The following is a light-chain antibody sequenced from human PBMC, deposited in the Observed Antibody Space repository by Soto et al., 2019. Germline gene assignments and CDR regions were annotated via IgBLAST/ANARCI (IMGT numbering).Light chain of an antibody. CDR1: QSVSSH. CDR2: DTF. J-gene: IGKJ2*01. V-gene: IGKV3-11*01. CDR3: QQRSNWPPGYT. Sequence: EHVLTQSPATLSLSPGERATLSCRASQSVSSHLAWYQQKPGQAPRLLMYDTFNRATGIPARFNGSGSGTDFTLTISSLEPQDFAVYYCQQRSNWPPGYTFGQGTKLEIK.